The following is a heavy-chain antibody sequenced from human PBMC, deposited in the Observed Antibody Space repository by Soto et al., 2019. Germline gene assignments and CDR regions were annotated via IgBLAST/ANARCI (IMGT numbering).Heavy chain of an antibody. CDR3: AKDPRPYCSGGSCHLNWFDP. CDR1: GFTFSSYA. J-gene: IGHJ5*02. D-gene: IGHD2-15*01. Sequence: GGSLRLSCAASGFTFSSYAMSWVRQAPGQGLEWVSAISGSGGSTYYADSVKGRFTISRDNSKNTLYLQMNSLRAEDTAVYYCAKDPRPYCSGGSCHLNWFDPWGKGTLVTVSS. CDR2: ISGSGGST. V-gene: IGHV3-23*01.